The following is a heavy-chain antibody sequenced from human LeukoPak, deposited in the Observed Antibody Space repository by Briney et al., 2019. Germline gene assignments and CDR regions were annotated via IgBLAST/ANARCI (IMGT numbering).Heavy chain of an antibody. CDR2: IYSGGNP. CDR3: ARGGGAYCGGDCYRNFDY. V-gene: IGHV3-66*02. Sequence: PGGSLRLSCAPSGFTVSNNYMSWVRQAPGKGPEWVSVIYSGGNPYYADSVKGRFTISRDNSKNTLHLQMNSLRPDDTAVYYCARGGGAYCGGDCYRNFDYWGQGTLVTVSS. CDR1: GFTVSNNY. D-gene: IGHD2-21*02. J-gene: IGHJ4*02.